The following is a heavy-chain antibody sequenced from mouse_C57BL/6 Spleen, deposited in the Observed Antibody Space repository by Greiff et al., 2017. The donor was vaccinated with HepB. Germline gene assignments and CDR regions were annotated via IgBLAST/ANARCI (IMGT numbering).Heavy chain of an antibody. D-gene: IGHD1-1*01. V-gene: IGHV2-5*01. CDR1: GFSLTSYG. CDR2: IWRGGST. Sequence: VQLQQSGPGLVQPSQSLSITCTVSGFSLTSYGVHWVRQSPGKGLEWLGVIWRGGSTDYNAAFMSRLSITKDNSKSQVFFKMNSLQADDTAIYYCAKNYGSSYDWYFDVWGTGTTVTVSS. J-gene: IGHJ1*03. CDR3: AKNYGSSYDWYFDV.